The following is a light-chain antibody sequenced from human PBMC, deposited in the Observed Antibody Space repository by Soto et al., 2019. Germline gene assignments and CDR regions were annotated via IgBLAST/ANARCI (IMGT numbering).Light chain of an antibody. CDR1: ESISRDY. Sequence: EIVFTQSPGTLSLSPGQIATLSCVAIESISRDYLAWYQQRLGQAPRLLIYGASSGATGIPDRFSGSGSGTDFTLTISRLEPEDFAIYYCQQYGGVPYTFGQGTKVDI. CDR2: GAS. V-gene: IGKV3-20*01. CDR3: QQYGGVPYT. J-gene: IGKJ2*01.